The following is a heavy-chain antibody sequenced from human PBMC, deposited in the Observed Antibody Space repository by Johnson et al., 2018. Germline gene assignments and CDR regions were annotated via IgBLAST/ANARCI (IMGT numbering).Heavy chain of an antibody. J-gene: IGHJ6*02. D-gene: IGHD1-26*01. Sequence: QVQLVESGAEVKKPGASVKVSCKASGYTFTSYDINWVRQATGQGLEWMGWMNPNSGNTGYAQKFQGRVTMTRNTSISTASMELSSLRSGDTAVYYCARGQTTVGATDYYYYGMDVWGQGTTVTV. CDR3: ARGQTTVGATDYYYYGMDV. CDR2: MNPNSGNT. V-gene: IGHV1-8*01. CDR1: GYTFTSYD.